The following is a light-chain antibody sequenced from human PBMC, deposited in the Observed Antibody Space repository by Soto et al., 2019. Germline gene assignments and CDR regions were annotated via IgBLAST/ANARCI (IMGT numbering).Light chain of an antibody. CDR1: QSVSSN. V-gene: IGKV3-15*01. J-gene: IGKJ4*01. CDR3: QQYNNWPPGA. Sequence: EIVMTQSPATLSVSPGERATLSCRASQSVSSNLAWYQQKPGQAPRLLIYGASTRATGIPARFSGSGSGTEFPLTISSLQSEDFAVYYCQQYNNWPPGAFGGGTKVALK. CDR2: GAS.